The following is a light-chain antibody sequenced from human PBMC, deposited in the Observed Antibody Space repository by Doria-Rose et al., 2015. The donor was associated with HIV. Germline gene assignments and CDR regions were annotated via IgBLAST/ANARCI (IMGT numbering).Light chain of an antibody. CDR2: DAS. CDR3: QQRSNWPPIFT. J-gene: IGKJ3*01. V-gene: IGKV3-11*01. Sequence: TLSCRASQSVSSNLAWYQQKPGQAPRLPIYDASNRATGIPARFSGSGSGTDFTLTISSLEPEDFTVYFCQQRSNWPPIFTFGPGTKVDI. CDR1: QSVSSN.